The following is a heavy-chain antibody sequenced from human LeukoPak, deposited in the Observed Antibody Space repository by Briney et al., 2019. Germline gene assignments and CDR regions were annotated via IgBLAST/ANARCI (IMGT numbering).Heavy chain of an antibody. Sequence: ASVKVSCKASGYTFTSYDINWVRQATGQGLEWMGWMNPNSGNTGYAQKFQGRVTMTRNTSISTAYMELSSLRSEDTAVYYCAKDNGIFGVVNTISFDYWGQGTLVTVSS. CDR1: GYTFTSYD. CDR3: AKDNGIFGVVNTISFDY. V-gene: IGHV1-8*01. CDR2: MNPNSGNT. J-gene: IGHJ4*02. D-gene: IGHD3-3*01.